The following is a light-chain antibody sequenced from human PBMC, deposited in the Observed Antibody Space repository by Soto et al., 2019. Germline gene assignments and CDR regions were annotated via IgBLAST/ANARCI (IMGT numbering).Light chain of an antibody. CDR2: GNV. J-gene: IGLJ1*01. CDR3: GTWDSSLSAYV. V-gene: IGLV1-40*01. Sequence: QFVLTHPPSVSGAPGQRVTISCTWSNSNIGTGYDVHWYQQRPGTAPKLLIYGNVNRPSGVPDRFSGSKSGTSATLGITGLQTGDEADYYCGTWDSSLSAYVFGTGTKLTVL. CDR1: NSNIGTGYD.